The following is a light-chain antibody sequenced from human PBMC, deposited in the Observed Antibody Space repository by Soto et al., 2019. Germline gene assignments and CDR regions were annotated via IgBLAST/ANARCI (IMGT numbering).Light chain of an antibody. CDR1: SSDVGGYNY. V-gene: IGLV2-14*01. CDR3: SSYTSSSSLV. CDR2: EVS. J-gene: IGLJ3*02. Sequence: QSALTQPASVSGSPGQSITISCTRTSSDVGGYNYVSWYQQHPGKAPKLMIYEVSNRPSGVSNRFSGSKSGNTASLTISGLQAEDEADYYCSSYTSSSSLVFGGGIKLTVL.